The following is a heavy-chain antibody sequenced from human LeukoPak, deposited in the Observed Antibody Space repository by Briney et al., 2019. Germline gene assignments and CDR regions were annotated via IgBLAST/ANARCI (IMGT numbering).Heavy chain of an antibody. D-gene: IGHD3-10*01. Sequence: ASVKVSCKVSGYTLTELSMHWVRQAPGKGLEWMGGFDPEDGETIYAQKFQGRVTMTEDTSTDTAYMELSRLRSDDTAVYYCAILSMVRGVYFDYWGQGTLVTVSS. V-gene: IGHV1-24*01. J-gene: IGHJ4*02. CDR2: FDPEDGET. CDR3: AILSMVRGVYFDY. CDR1: GYTLTELS.